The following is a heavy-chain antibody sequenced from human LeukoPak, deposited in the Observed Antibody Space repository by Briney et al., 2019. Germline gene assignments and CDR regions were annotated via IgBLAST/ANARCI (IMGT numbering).Heavy chain of an antibody. CDR2: INYSGRT. D-gene: IGHD4-11*01. Sequence: SETLSLTCSVSGYSIRSGYQWGWIRQAPGKGLEWIGSINYSGRTYDNPSLKSRVTVSIDTSKNQIFLKLRSTTAADTAHYYCARAEINDYNRYWGQGILVIVSS. CDR3: ARAEINDYNRY. CDR1: GYSIRSGYQ. V-gene: IGHV4-38-2*01. J-gene: IGHJ4*02.